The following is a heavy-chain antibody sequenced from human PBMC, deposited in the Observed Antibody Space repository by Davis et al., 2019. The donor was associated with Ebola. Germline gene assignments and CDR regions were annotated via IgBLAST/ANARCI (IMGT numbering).Heavy chain of an antibody. CDR3: ARSGMIASTGFDY. J-gene: IGHJ4*02. CDR1: GGSISGSNYY. Sequence: PSETLSLTCTVSGGSISGSNYYWGWIRQAPGKGLEWIGSLSYNGHIYSNPSLKTRVSTSVDTSKNHFSLKLSSVTAADTAVYYCARSGMIASTGFDYWGLGTLVTVSS. V-gene: IGHV4-39*07. D-gene: IGHD2-15*01. CDR2: LSYNGHI.